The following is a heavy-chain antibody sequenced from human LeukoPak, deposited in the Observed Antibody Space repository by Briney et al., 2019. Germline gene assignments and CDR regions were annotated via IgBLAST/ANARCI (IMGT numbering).Heavy chain of an antibody. J-gene: IGHJ5*02. CDR3: ARDHIIAAAGTLYNWFDP. CDR2: ISSSSSYI. CDR1: GFTFSSYS. D-gene: IGHD6-13*01. Sequence: GGSLRLSCAASGFTFSSYSMNWVRQDPGKGLEWVSSISSSSSYIYYADSVKGRFTISRDNAKNSLYLQMNSLRAEDTAVYYCARDHIIAAAGTLYNWFDPRGQGTLVTVSS. V-gene: IGHV3-21*01.